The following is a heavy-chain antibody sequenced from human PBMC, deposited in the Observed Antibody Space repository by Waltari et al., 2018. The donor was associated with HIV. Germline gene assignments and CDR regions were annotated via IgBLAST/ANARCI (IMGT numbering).Heavy chain of an antibody. D-gene: IGHD1-7*01. CDR2: IKSKSDAGTR. CDR3: AAGTGRSDFDY. Sequence: DVYLVASGGGLVESEGSLRIACPASVLHFDDARMSWVRQAPGKGLEWVGRIKSKSDAGTRHFAAPVKGRFAISRDYSKKIVYLQMSNLKAEDTAVYYCAAGTGRSDFDYWGQGTLVTVSS. J-gene: IGHJ4*02. CDR1: VLHFDDAR. V-gene: IGHV3-15*05.